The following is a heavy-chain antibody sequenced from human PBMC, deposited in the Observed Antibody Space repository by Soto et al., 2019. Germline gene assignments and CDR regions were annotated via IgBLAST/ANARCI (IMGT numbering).Heavy chain of an antibody. V-gene: IGHV4-30-2*01. D-gene: IGHD6-13*01. CDR2: IYHSGST. J-gene: IGHJ4*02. CDR3: ARAQGGYSSSWYYDY. CDR1: GGSISSGGYS. Sequence: SETLSLTCAVSGGSISSGGYSWSWIRQPPGKGLEWIGYIYHSGSTYYNPSLKSRVTISVDRSKNQFSLKLSSVTAADTAVYYCARAQGGYSSSWYYDYWGQGTLVTVSS.